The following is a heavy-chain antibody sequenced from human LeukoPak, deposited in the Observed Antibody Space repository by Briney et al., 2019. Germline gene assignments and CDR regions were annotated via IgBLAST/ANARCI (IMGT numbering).Heavy chain of an antibody. Sequence: SETLSLTCAVFGGSFTTYYWSWIRQPPGRGLEWIGEINHSGSTNYNPSLKSRVSISVDTSKNQFSLRLSSVTAADTAVYYCARGRGEVVVAAWDAFDIWGQGTMVTVSS. CDR3: ARGRGEVVVAAWDAFDI. V-gene: IGHV4-34*01. D-gene: IGHD2-15*01. J-gene: IGHJ3*02. CDR1: GGSFTTYY. CDR2: INHSGST.